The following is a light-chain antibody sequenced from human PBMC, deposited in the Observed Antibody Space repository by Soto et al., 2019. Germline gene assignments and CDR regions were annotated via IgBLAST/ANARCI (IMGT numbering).Light chain of an antibody. CDR1: QSVISW. J-gene: IGKJ1*01. V-gene: IGKV1-39*01. Sequence: DIQMTQSPYTLSASVGDGVTITCRSSQSVISWVAWYQLKPGKPPRLLIYAAYSLQSGVPSRFSGSGSGTDFTLTISSLQPEDFATYSCQQSYNSPQTFGQGTKVDIK. CDR3: QQSYNSPQT. CDR2: AAY.